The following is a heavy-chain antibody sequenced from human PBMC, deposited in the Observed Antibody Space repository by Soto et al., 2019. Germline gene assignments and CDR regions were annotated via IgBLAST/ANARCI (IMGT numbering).Heavy chain of an antibody. Sequence: EVQLLESGGDLVQPGGSLTLSCAAAGFTFSSYGMSWVRQAPGKGLEWVSAVSGSGGSVYYADSVRGRFTISRDNSMNTLYLQVNSLRAEDTAIYYCAKGSVVGADYSYGMDVWGQGTTVTVSS. J-gene: IGHJ6*02. D-gene: IGHD2-2*01. CDR2: VSGSGGSV. V-gene: IGHV3-23*01. CDR3: AKGSVVGADYSYGMDV. CDR1: GFTFSSYG.